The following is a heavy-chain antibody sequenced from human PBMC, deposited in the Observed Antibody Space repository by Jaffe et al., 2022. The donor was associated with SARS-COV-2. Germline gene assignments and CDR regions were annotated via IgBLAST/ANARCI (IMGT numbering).Heavy chain of an antibody. CDR2: ISGSGGST. V-gene: IGHV3-23*01. D-gene: IGHD3-22*01. CDR1: GFTFSSYA. CDR3: AKPPYYYDSSGYYYDD. J-gene: IGHJ4*02. Sequence: EVQLLESGGGLVQPGGSLRLSCAASGFTFSSYAMSWVRQAPGKGLEWVSAISGSGGSTYYADSVKGRFTISRDNSKNTLYLQMNSLRAEDTAVYYCAKPPYYYDSSGYYYDDWGQGTLVTVSS.